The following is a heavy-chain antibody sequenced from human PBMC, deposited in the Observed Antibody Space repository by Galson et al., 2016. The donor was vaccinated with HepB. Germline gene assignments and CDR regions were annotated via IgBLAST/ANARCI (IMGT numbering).Heavy chain of an antibody. CDR3: ARGCGVSCYRHDY. D-gene: IGHD2-15*01. CDR1: GFTVNSFS. V-gene: IGHV3-48*01. Sequence: SLRLSCAASGFTVNSFSMNWVRQAPGKGLEWISYSSSSGSTVHYADSVKGRFTISRDNVNNSLYLQMNSLRVEDTAVYYCARGCGVSCYRHDYWGQGTLVTVSS. CDR2: SSSSGSTV. J-gene: IGHJ4*02.